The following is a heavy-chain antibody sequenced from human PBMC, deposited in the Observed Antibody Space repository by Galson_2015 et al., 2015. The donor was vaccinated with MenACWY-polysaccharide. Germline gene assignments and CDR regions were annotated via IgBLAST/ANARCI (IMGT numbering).Heavy chain of an antibody. D-gene: IGHD4-23*01. CDR3: VRDKGNFQTYD. V-gene: IGHV4-39*07. Sequence: SETLSLTCTVSGGSISVSGSYWGWIRQPPGKGLEWIGTIDYNEHTYYKSSLRGRVIISQDKSRNQVFLKLTSVAAADTAVYFCVRDKGNFQTYDWSQGTLVTVSS. J-gene: IGHJ4*02. CDR1: GGSISVSGSY. CDR2: IDYNEHT.